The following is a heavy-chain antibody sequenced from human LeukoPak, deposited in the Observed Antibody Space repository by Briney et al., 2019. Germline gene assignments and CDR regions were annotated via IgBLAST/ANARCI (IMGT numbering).Heavy chain of an antibody. CDR1: GFNFRDYA. J-gene: IGHJ4*02. Sequence: GGSLRLSCAASGFNFRDYAMSWVRQAPARGLQWVSSLRGNDETFYADSVKGRFTIFRHNSNNTLFLQMDSLRAEDTAVYYCARGGTPGYSTGWIDYWGQGTPVTVSS. CDR3: ARGGTPGYSTGWIDY. D-gene: IGHD6-19*01. CDR2: LRGNDET. V-gene: IGHV3-23*01.